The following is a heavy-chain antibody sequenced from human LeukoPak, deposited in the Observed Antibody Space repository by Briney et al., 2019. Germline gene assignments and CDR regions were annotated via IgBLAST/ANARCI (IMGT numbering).Heavy chain of an antibody. J-gene: IGHJ4*02. V-gene: IGHV3-21*01. CDR1: GFSFSDYS. CDR3: AKDTTLYVFRGIDY. CDR2: ISASSNYI. D-gene: IGHD3-16*01. Sequence: PGGSLRLSCAASGFSFSDYSMNWVRQAPGKGLEWVSSISASSNYIYYADSVKGRFTISRDNAKNSLYLQMSSLRAEDTAVYYCAKDTTLYVFRGIDYWGQGTLVTVSS.